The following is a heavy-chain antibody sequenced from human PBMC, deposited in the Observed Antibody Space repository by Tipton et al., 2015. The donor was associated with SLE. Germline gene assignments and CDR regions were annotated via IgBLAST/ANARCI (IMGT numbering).Heavy chain of an antibody. J-gene: IGHJ6*02. CDR2: IKQDGGEI. D-gene: IGHD3-10*01. CDR1: GFSFSSYG. CDR3: ATERGPYSGMDV. Sequence: SLRLSCAASGFSFSSYGMHWVRQAPGKGLEWVANIKQDGGEIYYVNSVKGRFTISRDNSKNSLYLQMDSLRDEDTAVYYCATERGPYSGMDVWGQGTTVTVSS. V-gene: IGHV3-7*03.